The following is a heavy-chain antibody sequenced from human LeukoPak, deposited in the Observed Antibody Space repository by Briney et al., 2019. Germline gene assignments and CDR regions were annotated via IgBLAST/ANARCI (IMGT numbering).Heavy chain of an antibody. D-gene: IGHD7-27*01. J-gene: IGHJ4*02. CDR2: ISSSARHI. Sequence: GGSLRLSCAASGFTLDDYSMNWVRQAPGKGLEWVSSISSSARHIYYADSVKGRFTISRDNARSSLSLQMDSLRPEDTAVYYCARGRGNWDLYYFDYWGQGTLVTVSS. V-gene: IGHV3-21*01. CDR1: GFTLDDYS. CDR3: ARGRGNWDLYYFDY.